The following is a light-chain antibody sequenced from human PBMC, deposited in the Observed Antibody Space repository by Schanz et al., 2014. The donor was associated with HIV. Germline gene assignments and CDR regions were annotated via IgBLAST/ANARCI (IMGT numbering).Light chain of an antibody. CDR1: SSDVGGYNL. V-gene: IGLV2-14*02. CDR3: SSYTKSRIRV. J-gene: IGLJ3*02. CDR2: EGS. Sequence: QSALTQPASVSGSPGQSITISCTGNSSDVGGYNLVSWYQQHPGKAPKLMIYEGSKRPSGVSNRFSGSKSGDTASLTISGLQAEDEADYYCSSYTKSRIRVFGGGTKLTVL.